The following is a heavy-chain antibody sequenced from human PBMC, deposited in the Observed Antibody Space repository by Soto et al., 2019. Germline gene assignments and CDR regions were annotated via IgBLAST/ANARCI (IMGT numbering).Heavy chain of an antibody. V-gene: IGHV4-59*01. CDR3: ARGHLWLED. CDR1: GVSISGFY. CDR2: IYYSGST. J-gene: IGHJ4*02. Sequence: QVQLQGSGPGLVRPSETLSLTCAVSGVSISGFYWSWIRQPPGKGLGYIGYIYYSGSTYYNPSLTRRVTVSLDSSKHHFSLKLTSVTAADTAIYYCARGHLWLEDWGQGTLVTVSS. D-gene: IGHD3-3*01.